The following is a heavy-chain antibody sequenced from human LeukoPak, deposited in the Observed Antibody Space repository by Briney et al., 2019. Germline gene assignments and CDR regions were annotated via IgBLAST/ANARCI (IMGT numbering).Heavy chain of an antibody. J-gene: IGHJ5*02. CDR2: INHRGST. CDR3: TKEPAP. V-gene: IGHV4-34*01. Sequence: SETLSLTCAVYGGSFSGYYWSWIRQPPGKGLEWIGEINHRGSTNYNPSLKSRVTVSLDTSKNQFSLKLSSVTAADTAVYYCTKEPAPWGQGTLVTVSS. CDR1: GGSFSGYY.